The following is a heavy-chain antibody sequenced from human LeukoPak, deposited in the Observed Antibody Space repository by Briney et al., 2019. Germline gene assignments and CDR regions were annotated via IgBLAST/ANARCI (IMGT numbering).Heavy chain of an antibody. CDR1: GFTVSSNY. V-gene: IGHV3-53*01. D-gene: IGHD6-19*01. CDR2: IYSGGST. Sequence: GGSLRLSCAASGFTVSSNYMSWVRQAPGKGLEWVSVIYSGGSTYYADSVKGRFTISRDNSKNTLYLQMNSLRAEDTAVYWCTRGYSGLEVYAFDIWGPGTRVIVSS. J-gene: IGHJ3*02. CDR3: TRGYSGLEVYAFDI.